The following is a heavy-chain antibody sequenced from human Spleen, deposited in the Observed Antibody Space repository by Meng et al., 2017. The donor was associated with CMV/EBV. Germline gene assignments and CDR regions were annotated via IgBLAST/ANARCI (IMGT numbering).Heavy chain of an antibody. CDR1: GYTFTGYY. CDR3: ARFVPSPNPHYYGMDV. CDR2: INPNSGDT. Sequence: ASVKVSCKASGYTFTGYYMFWVRQAPGQGLEWMGWINPNSGDTNYAQKFQGRVTMTRDTSITTAYLELSRPRSDDTAVYYCARFVPSPNPHYYGMDVWGQGTTVTVSS. D-gene: IGHD2-8*01. J-gene: IGHJ6*02. V-gene: IGHV1-2*02.